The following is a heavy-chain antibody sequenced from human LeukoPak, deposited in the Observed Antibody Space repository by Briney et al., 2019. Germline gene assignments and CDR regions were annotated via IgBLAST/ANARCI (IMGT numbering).Heavy chain of an antibody. D-gene: IGHD3-10*01. CDR1: GFTFTRSA. CDR2: IVVGSGNT. Sequence: ASVKVSCKASGFTFTRSAVQWVRQARGQRLEWIGWIVVGSGNTNYAQKFQERVIITRDMSTSTAYMELSSLRSEDTAVYYCVAGSHDYYGSGSLYAADYYYGMDVWGQGTTVTVSS. CDR3: VAGSHDYYGSGSLYAADYYYGMDV. V-gene: IGHV1-58*01. J-gene: IGHJ6*02.